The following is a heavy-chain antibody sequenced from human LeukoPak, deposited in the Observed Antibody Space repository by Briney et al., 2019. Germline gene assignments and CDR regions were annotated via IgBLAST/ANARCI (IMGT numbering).Heavy chain of an antibody. J-gene: IGHJ3*02. V-gene: IGHV4-59*08. Sequence: SETLSLTCKVSDGSISSHYWSWIRQPPGKGLEWIGHFAYSGTTSYNASLKSRVTISVDTSKNQFSLKLTSVTAADTAVYSCARPHSSGWYGVYDTWGQGKMVTVSS. D-gene: IGHD6-19*01. CDR2: FAYSGTT. CDR1: DGSISSHY. CDR3: ARPHSSGWYGVYDT.